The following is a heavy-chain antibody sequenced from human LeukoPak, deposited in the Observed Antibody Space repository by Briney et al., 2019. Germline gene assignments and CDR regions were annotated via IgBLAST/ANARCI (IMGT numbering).Heavy chain of an antibody. CDR3: AAYGGTGYYYYGMDV. CDR1: GFTFSDYY. CDR2: ISSSGSTI. D-gene: IGHD3-10*01. V-gene: IGHV3-11*01. J-gene: IGHJ6*02. Sequence: GSLKLSCAASGFTFSDYYMSWIRQAPGKGLEWVSYISSSGSTIYYADSVKGRFTISRDNAKNSLYLQMNSLRAEDTAVYYCAAYGGTGYYYYGMDVWGQGTTVTVSS.